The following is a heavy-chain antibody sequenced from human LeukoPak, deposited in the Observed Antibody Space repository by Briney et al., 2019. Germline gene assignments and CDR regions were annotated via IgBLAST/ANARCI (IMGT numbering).Heavy chain of an antibody. Sequence: ASVKVSCKASGYTFTSYGISWVRQAPGQGLEWMGWISGYNGNTNYAQKVQGRVNMTTDISTSTAYMELRSLRSDDTAVYYCARAPRGYSYGYLEFWGQGSLVTVSS. CDR2: ISGYNGNT. CDR3: ARAPRGYSYGYLEF. J-gene: IGHJ4*02. V-gene: IGHV1-18*04. CDR1: GYTFTSYG. D-gene: IGHD5-18*01.